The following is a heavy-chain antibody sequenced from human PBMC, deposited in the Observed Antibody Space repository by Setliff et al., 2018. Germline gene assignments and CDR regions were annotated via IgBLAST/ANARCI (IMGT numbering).Heavy chain of an antibody. CDR1: SYSISTNYY. CDR2: IYHSGST. Sequence: PSETLSLTCAVSSYSISTNYYWGWIRQPPGKGPEWIGSIYHSGSTYYNPSLKSRVTISVDTSKNQFSLKLTSVTAADTAVYYCARVGAVNYDLDSWGQGTLVTVSS. J-gene: IGHJ4*02. D-gene: IGHD3-3*01. CDR3: ARVGAVNYDLDS. V-gene: IGHV4-38-2*01.